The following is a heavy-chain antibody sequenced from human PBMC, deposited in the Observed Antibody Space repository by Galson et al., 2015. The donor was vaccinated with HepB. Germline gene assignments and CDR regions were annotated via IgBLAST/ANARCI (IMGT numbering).Heavy chain of an antibody. CDR3: ARDLGVRGVIITGEYYGMDV. CDR2: IIPILGIA. J-gene: IGHJ6*02. Sequence: SVKVSCKASGGTFSSYAISWVRQAPGQGLEWMGRIIPILGIANHAQKFQGRVTITADKSTSTAYMELSSLRSEDTAVYYCARDLGVRGVIITGEYYGMDVWGQGTTVTVSS. CDR1: GGTFSSYA. V-gene: IGHV1-69*04. D-gene: IGHD3-10*01.